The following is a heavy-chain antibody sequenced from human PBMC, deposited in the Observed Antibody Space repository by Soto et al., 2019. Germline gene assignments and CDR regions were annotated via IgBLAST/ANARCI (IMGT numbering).Heavy chain of an antibody. CDR1: AGSVSSSSDY. CDR3: ARQPPTWSHNWLDP. CDR2: IYYSGRT. D-gene: IGHD3-3*01. Sequence: HLQLQESGPGLVKPSETLSLTCTVSAGSVSSSSDYWGWIRQPPGKGLEGIGSIYYSGRTYYDPSLKSRVTMTVDTSKNQFSLNLTSVTAADTAVYYCARQPPTWSHNWLDPWGQGTLVIVSS. J-gene: IGHJ5*02. V-gene: IGHV4-39*01.